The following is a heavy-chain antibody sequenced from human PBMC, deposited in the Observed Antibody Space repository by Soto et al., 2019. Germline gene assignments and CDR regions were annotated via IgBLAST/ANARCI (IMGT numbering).Heavy chain of an antibody. D-gene: IGHD3-3*01. Sequence: QITLNESGPTVVKPTETLTLTCTLSGFSLTTSGVGVGWVRQSPGKAPEWLAFIYWDDDTRYSTSLKSRLTITKDTSKNQVVLTLANVDPADTATYYCAHRVLRAVFGLVTTTAIYFDFWGQGTPVVVSS. CDR3: AHRVLRAVFGLVTTTAIYFDF. CDR2: IYWDDDT. CDR1: GFSLTTSGVG. J-gene: IGHJ4*02. V-gene: IGHV2-5*02.